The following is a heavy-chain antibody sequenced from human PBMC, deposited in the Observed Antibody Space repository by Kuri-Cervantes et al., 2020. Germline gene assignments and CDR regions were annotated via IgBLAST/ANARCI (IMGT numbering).Heavy chain of an antibody. CDR1: GFTFSSYA. Sequence: GESLKISCAASGFTFSSYAMSWVRQAPGKGLEWVSVISGSGGSTYYADSLKGRFTISRDNSKNTLYLQMNSLRAEDTAVYYCAREGRGGNYYMDVWGKGTTVTVSS. CDR2: ISGSGGST. J-gene: IGHJ6*03. CDR3: AREGRGGNYYMDV. V-gene: IGHV3-23*01.